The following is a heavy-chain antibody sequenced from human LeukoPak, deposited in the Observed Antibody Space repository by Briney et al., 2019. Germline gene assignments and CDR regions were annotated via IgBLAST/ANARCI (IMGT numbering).Heavy chain of an antibody. D-gene: IGHD3-10*01. CDR1: GFTFSSYS. J-gene: IGHJ4*02. V-gene: IGHV3-48*01. Sequence: PGGSLRLSCAASGFTFSSYSMNWVRQAPGKGLEWVSYISSSSSTIYYADSVKGRFTISRDNSKNTLYLQMNSLRAEDTAVYYCAKDHYMVRGVDTEYYFDYWGQGTLVTVSS. CDR3: AKDHYMVRGVDTEYYFDY. CDR2: ISSSSSTI.